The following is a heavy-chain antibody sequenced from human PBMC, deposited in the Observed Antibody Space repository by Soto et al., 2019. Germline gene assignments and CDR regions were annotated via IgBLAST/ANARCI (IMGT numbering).Heavy chain of an antibody. Sequence: PSETLSLTCTVSGDSIKNYFWSWVRQPPGKGLEWIGHFYHSGTTNYSPALKSRVTISIDQSKNQFSLRLNSVTAADTAVYFCARDPGYCTNGVCPIFDFWGQGIPVTVS. D-gene: IGHD2-8*01. J-gene: IGHJ4*02. V-gene: IGHV4-59*01. CDR1: GDSIKNYF. CDR3: ARDPGYCTNGVCPIFDF. CDR2: FYHSGTT.